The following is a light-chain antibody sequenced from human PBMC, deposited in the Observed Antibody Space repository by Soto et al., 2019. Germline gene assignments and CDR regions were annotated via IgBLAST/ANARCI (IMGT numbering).Light chain of an antibody. J-gene: IGKJ2*01. CDR3: QQYGSSPRYT. CDR1: QSVSSSY. Sequence: ELGLTQSPGTLSLSPGERATLSCRASQSVSSSYLAWYQQKPGQAPRLLIYGASSRATGIPDRFSGSGSGTDFTLTISRLEPEDFAVYYCQQYGSSPRYTFGQGNKLEIK. CDR2: GAS. V-gene: IGKV3-20*01.